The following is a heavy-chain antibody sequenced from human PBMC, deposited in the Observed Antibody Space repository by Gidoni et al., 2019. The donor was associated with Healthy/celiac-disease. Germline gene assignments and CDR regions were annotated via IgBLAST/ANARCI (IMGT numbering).Heavy chain of an antibody. CDR3: ARDRGATFDY. CDR2: IWYDGSNK. J-gene: IGHJ4*02. V-gene: IGHV3-33*01. D-gene: IGHD1-26*01. CDR1: GFTFSSYG. Sequence: QVQLVESGGGVVQPGRSLSLSCAASGFTFSSYGMHWVRQAPGKGLEWVAVIWYDGSNKYYADSVKGRFTISRDNSKNTLYLQMNSLRAEDTTVYYCARDRGATFDYWGQGTLVTVSS.